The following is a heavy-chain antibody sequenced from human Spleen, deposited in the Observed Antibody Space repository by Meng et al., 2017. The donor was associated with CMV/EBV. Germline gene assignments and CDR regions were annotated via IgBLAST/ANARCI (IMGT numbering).Heavy chain of an antibody. Sequence: GGSLRLSCAASGFTFSSYWMSWVRQAPGKGLEWVSSISSSSSYIYYADSVKGRFTISRDNAKNSLYLQMNSLRAEDTAVYYCARDTRFFNAFDIWGQGTMVTVSS. CDR2: ISSSSSYI. CDR3: ARDTRFFNAFDI. V-gene: IGHV3-21*01. D-gene: IGHD3-3*01. J-gene: IGHJ3*02. CDR1: GFTFSSYW.